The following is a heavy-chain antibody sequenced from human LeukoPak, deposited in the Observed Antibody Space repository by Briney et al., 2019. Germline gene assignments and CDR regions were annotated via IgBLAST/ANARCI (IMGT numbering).Heavy chain of an antibody. CDR3: ARGYRNWGPYYFDY. CDR2: IYSGGST. J-gene: IGHJ4*02. V-gene: IGHV3-66*01. D-gene: IGHD7-27*01. CDR1: GFTVSSNY. Sequence: PGGSLRLSCAASGFTVSSNYMSWVRQAPGKGLEWVSVIYSGGSTYYADSVKGRFTISRDNSKNTLYLQMNSLRAEDTAVYYCARGYRNWGPYYFDYWGQGTLVTVSS.